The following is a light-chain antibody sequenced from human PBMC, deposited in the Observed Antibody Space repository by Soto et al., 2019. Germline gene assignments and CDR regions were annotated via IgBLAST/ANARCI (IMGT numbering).Light chain of an antibody. Sequence: QSALTQPASVSGSPGQSITISCTGTSSDIGAYNYVSWYQQHPGKAPELMIYDVSNRPSGVSNRFSGSKSGNTASLTISGLLAEDEADDYCSSYTSSSTLVFGGGTKLTVL. CDR1: SSDIGAYNY. CDR2: DVS. V-gene: IGLV2-14*01. J-gene: IGLJ2*01. CDR3: SSYTSSSTLV.